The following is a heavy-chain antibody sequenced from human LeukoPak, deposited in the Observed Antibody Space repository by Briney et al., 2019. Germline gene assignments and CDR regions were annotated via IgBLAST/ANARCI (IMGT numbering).Heavy chain of an antibody. CDR1: GFTFSTYW. J-gene: IGHJ6*03. D-gene: IGHD6-13*01. Sequence: GGSLRLSCAASGFTFSTYWMHWVRQVPGKGLVWVSRINSDESRTNYADSVKGRFTISRDNAKNTLYLHMNSLRSDDTAVYYCARGAVAGRFSLRPTGAYYMDVWGKGTTVTVSS. CDR2: INSDESRT. CDR3: ARGAVAGRFSLRPTGAYYMDV. V-gene: IGHV3-74*01.